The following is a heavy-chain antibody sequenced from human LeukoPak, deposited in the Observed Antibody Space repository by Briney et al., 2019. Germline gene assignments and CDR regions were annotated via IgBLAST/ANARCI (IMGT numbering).Heavy chain of an antibody. J-gene: IGHJ4*02. CDR2: IWFDGSKR. D-gene: IGHD3-22*01. Sequence: GRSLRLFCAATGFTLGNYGIHWVRQAPGKGLEWVAGIWFDGSKRYYADSVKGRFTISRDNSKNEVYLQMNSLSPEDTAVFYCARVALSGSNYYSALDYWGQGTLVTVSS. V-gene: IGHV3-33*03. CDR1: GFTLGNYG. CDR3: ARVALSGSNYYSALDY.